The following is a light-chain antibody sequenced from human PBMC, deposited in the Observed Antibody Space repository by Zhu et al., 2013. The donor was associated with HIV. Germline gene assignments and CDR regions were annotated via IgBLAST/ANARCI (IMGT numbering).Light chain of an antibody. CDR3: QQANNFPRT. CDR1: QDVRSA. Sequence: DIQMTQSPSSVSASVGDRVTITCRASQDVRSALGWYQQKPGRAPTLLIYTTSNLFLGVPSRFSASVSGTDFTLSISDLQPEDSATYYCQQANNFPRTFGQGTKVEIK. CDR2: TTS. V-gene: IGKV1-12*01. J-gene: IGKJ1*01.